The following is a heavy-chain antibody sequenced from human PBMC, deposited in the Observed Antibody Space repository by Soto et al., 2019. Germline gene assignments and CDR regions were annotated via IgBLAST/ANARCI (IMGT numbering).Heavy chain of an antibody. D-gene: IGHD3-3*01. CDR3: ARDLTGGPTYYDFWSGYSPVDY. Sequence: QVQLVQSGAEVRKPGASVKVSCKASGYNFTSYYMHWVRQAPGQGLEWMGIMDHSGGSTSNAQTFQGRFSMTTETSTSTVHMAIKSLRSEDTAVYYCARDLTGGPTYYDFWSGYSPVDYWGLGTLVTVSS. CDR2: MDHSGGST. V-gene: IGHV1-46*03. CDR1: GYNFTSYY. J-gene: IGHJ4*02.